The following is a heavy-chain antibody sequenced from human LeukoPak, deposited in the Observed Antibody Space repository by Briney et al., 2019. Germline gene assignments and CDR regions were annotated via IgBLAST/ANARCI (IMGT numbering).Heavy chain of an antibody. CDR2: IYYSGST. V-gene: IGHV4-39*01. CDR1: GGSISSSSYY. CDR3: ASLARAGYISVCIQLDH. J-gene: IGHJ4*02. Sequence: SETLSLTCTVSGGSISSSSYYWGWIRQPPGKGLEWIGSIYYSGSTYYNPSLKSRVTISVVTSKNQFSLKLSSVTAADTDVYYCASLARAGYISVCIQLDHWGQGTMVSVSS. D-gene: IGHD6-19*01.